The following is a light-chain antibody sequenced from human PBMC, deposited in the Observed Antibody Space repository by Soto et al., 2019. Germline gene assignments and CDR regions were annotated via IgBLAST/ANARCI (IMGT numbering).Light chain of an antibody. V-gene: IGLV2-14*03. J-gene: IGLJ1*01. CDR2: DVS. CDR3: YSYTTTRTYV. Sequence: QSVLTQPASVSWSPGQSITISCTGTSSDIGAYNYVSWYQQHPPKAPKLMIYDVSNRPSGGSSRFSGSKSGNTAALTISGLQAEDEAAYSCYSYTTTRTYVFGTGTKVTVL. CDR1: SSDIGAYNY.